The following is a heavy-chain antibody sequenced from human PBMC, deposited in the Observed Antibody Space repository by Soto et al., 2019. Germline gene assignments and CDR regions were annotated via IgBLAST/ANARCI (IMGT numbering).Heavy chain of an antibody. CDR3: VKGYWKGDV. V-gene: IGHV3-23*01. CDR2: VRGRGGSI. D-gene: IGHD1-1*01. Sequence: EVQLLESGGGLVQPGGSLRLPLAASGFPFSTYAMNGVRQAPGNGVERVSAVRGRGGSIHYADSVKGRFTISRDNSKNTLYLQMNSLRAEDTAVYHCVKGYWKGDVWGQGTTVTVSS. J-gene: IGHJ6*02. CDR1: GFPFSTYA.